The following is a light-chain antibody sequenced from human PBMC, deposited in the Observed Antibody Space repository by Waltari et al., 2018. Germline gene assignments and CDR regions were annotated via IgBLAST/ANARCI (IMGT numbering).Light chain of an antibody. V-gene: IGLV2-14*01. Sequence: QSALTQPASVSGSPGQSITISCTGTSSDVGGYNYVSWYQRPPGRAPELMIYDVGVRPSWVVTRFAGPKSVDTASLTISGLQADDEADYYCSSYTTSCTYCVFGGGTKLTVL. CDR1: SSDVGGYNY. CDR3: SSYTTSCTYCV. J-gene: IGLJ3*02. CDR2: DVG.